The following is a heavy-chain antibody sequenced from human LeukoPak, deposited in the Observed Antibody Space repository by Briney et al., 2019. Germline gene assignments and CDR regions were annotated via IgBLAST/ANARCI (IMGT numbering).Heavy chain of an antibody. D-gene: IGHD2-2*01. Sequence: GSSVKVSCKASGGAFSSYAISWVRQAPGQGLEWMGGIIPIFGTPNYAQKFQGRVTITADESTNTAYMELSSLRSEDTAVYYCAREGYCSTTGCHDAYWGQGTLVTVSS. V-gene: IGHV1-69*01. CDR3: AREGYCSTTGCHDAY. J-gene: IGHJ4*02. CDR1: GGAFSSYA. CDR2: IIPIFGTP.